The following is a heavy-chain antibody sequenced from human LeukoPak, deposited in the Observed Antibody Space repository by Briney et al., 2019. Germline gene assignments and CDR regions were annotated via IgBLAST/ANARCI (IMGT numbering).Heavy chain of an antibody. CDR2: ISYDGSNK. J-gene: IGHJ4*02. CDR1: GFTFSSYA. D-gene: IGHD3-22*01. V-gene: IGHV3-30*04. CDR3: ASFTAETYYYDSSGHEDRLY. Sequence: GGSLRLSCAASGFTFSSYAMHGVRQAPGKGLEWVAVISYDGSNKYYADSVKGRFTISRDNSKNTLYLQMNSLRAEDTAVYYCASFTAETYYYDSSGHEDRLYWGQGTLVTVSS.